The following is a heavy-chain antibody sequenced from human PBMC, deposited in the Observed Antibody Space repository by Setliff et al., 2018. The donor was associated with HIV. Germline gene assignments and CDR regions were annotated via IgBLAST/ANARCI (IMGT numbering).Heavy chain of an antibody. CDR2: FFNSGSI. J-gene: IGHJ5*02. V-gene: IGHV4-61*01. D-gene: IGHD3-10*01. CDR1: SGSFSPDTYN. Sequence: SETLSLTCTVPSGSFSPDTYNWNWIRQTPGKGLEWIGTFFNSGSISYNPSLGSRVTMSVDTSENLFFLRLIFVTAADTGVYYCGRGWFDPWGQGTLVTVS. CDR3: GRGWFDP.